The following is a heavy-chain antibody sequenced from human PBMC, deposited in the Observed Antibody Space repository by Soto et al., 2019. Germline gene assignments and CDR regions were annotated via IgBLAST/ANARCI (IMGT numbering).Heavy chain of an antibody. J-gene: IGHJ4*02. CDR3: ARSEYSTATFDY. Sequence: GDSVKVSCKASGGTFSSYAISWVRQAPGQGLEWMGGIIPIFGTANYAQKFQGRVTITADKSTSTAYMELSSLRSEDTAVYYCARSEYSTATFDYWGQGTLVTVSS. CDR1: GGTFSSYA. V-gene: IGHV1-69*06. CDR2: IIPIFGTA. D-gene: IGHD6-6*01.